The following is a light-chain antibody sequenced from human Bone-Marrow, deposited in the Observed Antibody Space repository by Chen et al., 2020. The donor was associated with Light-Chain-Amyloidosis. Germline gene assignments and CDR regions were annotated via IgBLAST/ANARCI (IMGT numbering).Light chain of an antibody. CDR2: RKN. Sequence: QSVLTQPPSASGTPGQRVTLSCHGASSNIGSNYVYWYQNFPGAAPNLLIHRKNQRPTGVPGQSSAPKSGTSAYRAISWLRSEEEVDCYCAAWDGSLGGYVFGTGTKVIVL. V-gene: IGLV1-47*01. J-gene: IGLJ1*01. CDR3: AAWDGSLGGYV. CDR1: SSNIGSNY.